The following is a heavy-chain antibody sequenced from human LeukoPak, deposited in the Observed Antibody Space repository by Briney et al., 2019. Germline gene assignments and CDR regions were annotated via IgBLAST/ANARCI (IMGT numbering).Heavy chain of an antibody. CDR1: GVTFGTYW. CDR2: IKSDGSST. D-gene: IGHD3-22*01. Sequence: PGGSLRLSCAASGVTFGTYWMHWVRQAPGKGLVWVSRIKSDGSSTSYADSVKGRFTISRDNARNTLFLQMNSLRAEDTAVYYCARYYYDSSRGAYWGQGTLVTVSS. J-gene: IGHJ4*02. V-gene: IGHV3-74*01. CDR3: ARYYYDSSRGAY.